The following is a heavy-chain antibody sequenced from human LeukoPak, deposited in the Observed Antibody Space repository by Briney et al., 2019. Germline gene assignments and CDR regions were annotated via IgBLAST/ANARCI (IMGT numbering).Heavy chain of an antibody. CDR3: AKSLRYYYDSSGYFDY. V-gene: IGHV3-23*01. CDR2: ISSSGDST. CDR1: GFTFSSSA. D-gene: IGHD3-22*01. Sequence: GGSLRLSCAASGFTFSSSAMNWVRQAPGKGLEWVSAISSSGDSTYYADSVKGRFTISRDNSKNTLYLQMNSLRAEDTAVYYCAKSLRYYYDSSGYFDYWGQGTLVTVSS. J-gene: IGHJ4*02.